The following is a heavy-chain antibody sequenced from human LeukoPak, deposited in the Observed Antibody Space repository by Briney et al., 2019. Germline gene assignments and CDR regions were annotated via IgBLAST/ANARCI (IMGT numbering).Heavy chain of an antibody. D-gene: IGHD3-22*01. CDR3: AREMSSGYRYFDY. CDR1: GGSISSYY. CDR2: IYYSGST. J-gene: IGHJ4*02. V-gene: IGHV4-59*01. Sequence: SETLSLTCTVSGGSISSYYWSWIRQPPGKGLEWIGYIYYSGSTNYNPSLKSRVTISVDTSKNQFSLKLSSVTAADTAVYYCAREMSSGYRYFDYWGQGTLVTVSS.